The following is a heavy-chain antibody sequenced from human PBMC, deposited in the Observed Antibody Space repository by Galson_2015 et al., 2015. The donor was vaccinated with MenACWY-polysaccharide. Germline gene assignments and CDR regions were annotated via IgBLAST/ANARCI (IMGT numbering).Heavy chain of an antibody. CDR1: GDSVSSNSGS. CDR2: TYYRSKWYS. V-gene: IGHV6-1*01. J-gene: IGHJ5*02. D-gene: IGHD3-16*01. CDR3: ARGGRAISNRNWFDV. Sequence: CAISGDSVSSNSGSWHWVRQSPSRGLEWLGRTYYRSKWYSYYGASVKGRITINPDTSKNQFSLQLNSVTPEDTAVYYCARGGRAISNRNWFDVWGQGTLVTVSS.